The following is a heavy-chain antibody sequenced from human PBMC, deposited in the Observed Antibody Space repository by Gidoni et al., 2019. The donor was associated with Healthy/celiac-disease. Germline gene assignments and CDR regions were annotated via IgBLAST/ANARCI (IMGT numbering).Heavy chain of an antibody. D-gene: IGHD2-2*01. CDR1: GYTFTSYA. CDR2: INAGNGHT. CDR3: ARVQGCSSPSCLNYYCYYYMDV. V-gene: IGHV1-3*01. Sequence: QVQLVQAGVEGKKPGAPVKVSCKASGYTFTSYAMHWVRQAPGQRLEWMGRINAGNGHTKYSQAFPCPVTITRPTSASTAYMELSSLSSEDTAVYYCARVQGCSSPSCLNYYCYYYMDVWGKGPTVTVSS. J-gene: IGHJ6*03.